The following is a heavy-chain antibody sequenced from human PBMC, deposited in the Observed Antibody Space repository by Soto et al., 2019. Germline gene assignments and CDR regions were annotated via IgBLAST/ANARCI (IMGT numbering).Heavy chain of an antibody. J-gene: IGHJ4*02. D-gene: IGHD2-15*01. Sequence: SETLSLTCIVSGGSISNSDYYWSWIRQPPGKGLEWIGYIYYSGSTLYGPSLKSRVTMSVDTSTNKFSLNLRSVTAADTAVYYCVRMEAGASRPFAHWGQGIRVTVS. V-gene: IGHV4-30-4*01. CDR2: IYYSGST. CDR1: GGSISNSDYY. CDR3: VRMEAGASRPFAH.